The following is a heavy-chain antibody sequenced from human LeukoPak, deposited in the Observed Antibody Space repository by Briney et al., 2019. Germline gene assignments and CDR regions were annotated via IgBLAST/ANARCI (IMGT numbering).Heavy chain of an antibody. Sequence: GGSLRLSCAAPGFIFAIHWVRQAPGKGVEWVSLISGDGGSTFYADSVRGRFTISRDNTRKSLSLQMSSLRGEDTALYYCARESETSGWYDYWGQGTLVTVSS. CDR3: ARESETSGWYDY. V-gene: IGHV3-43*02. D-gene: IGHD6-19*01. CDR2: ISGDGGST. J-gene: IGHJ4*02. CDR1: GFIFA.